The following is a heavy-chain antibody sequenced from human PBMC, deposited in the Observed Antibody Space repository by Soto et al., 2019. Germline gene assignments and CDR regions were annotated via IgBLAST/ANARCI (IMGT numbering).Heavy chain of an antibody. V-gene: IGHV3-30*04. D-gene: IGHD3-16*01. Sequence: GGSLRLSCAASGFTFSSYAMHWVRQAPGKGLEWVAVISYDGSNKYYADSVKGRFTISRDNSKNTLYLQMNSLRAEDTAVYYCARDWGVESWGSGDAFDIWGQGTMVTVSS. CDR1: GFTFSSYA. CDR2: ISYDGSNK. J-gene: IGHJ3*02. CDR3: ARDWGVESWGSGDAFDI.